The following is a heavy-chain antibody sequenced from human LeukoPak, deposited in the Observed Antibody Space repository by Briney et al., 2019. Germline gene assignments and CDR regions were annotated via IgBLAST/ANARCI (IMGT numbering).Heavy chain of an antibody. CDR3: ARGLEMATITGY. V-gene: IGHV3-21*01. D-gene: IGHD5-24*01. CDR1: GFTFSSYS. CDR2: ISSSSSYI. J-gene: IGHJ4*02. Sequence: GGSLRLSCAASGFTFSSYSMNWVRQAPGKGLEWVSSISSSSSYIYYADSVKGRFTISRDNAKNSLYLQMNSLRAEDTAVYYCARGLEMATITGYWGQGTLVTVSS.